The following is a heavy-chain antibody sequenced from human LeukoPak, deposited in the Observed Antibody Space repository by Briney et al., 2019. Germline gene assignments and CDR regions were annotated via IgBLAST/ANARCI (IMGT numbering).Heavy chain of an antibody. CDR3: AKEYYDTTGYFYPLDF. D-gene: IGHD3-22*01. V-gene: IGHV3-23*01. Sequence: GGSLRLSCAASGFTFRSYVMSWVRQSPGKGLQWVSSISASGGSTYYADSVKGRLTISRDNSENTLYLQMNSLRAEDTAIYYCAKEYYDTTGYFYPLDFWGQGTLVTVSS. CDR2: ISASGGST. CDR1: GFTFRSYV. J-gene: IGHJ4*02.